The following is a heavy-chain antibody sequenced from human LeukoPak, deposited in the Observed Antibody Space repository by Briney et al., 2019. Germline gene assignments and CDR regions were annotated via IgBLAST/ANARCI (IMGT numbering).Heavy chain of an antibody. CDR3: AKVPVAVGAPRYFQH. CDR1: GFTLCSYA. J-gene: IGHJ1*01. Sequence: VGSLRLSSAASGFTLCSYAMSCVREAPGKGLEWVSAISGSGGSTYYADSVKGRFTISRDNSKNTLYLQMNSWRVQDPPVNYCAKVPVAVGAPRYFQHWGQGALVTVSS. V-gene: IGHV3-23*01. D-gene: IGHD1-26*01. CDR2: ISGSGGST.